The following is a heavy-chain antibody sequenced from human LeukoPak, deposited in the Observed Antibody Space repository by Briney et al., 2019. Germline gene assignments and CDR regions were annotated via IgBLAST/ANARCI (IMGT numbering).Heavy chain of an antibody. Sequence: ASVKVSFKASGYTFTGYYMHWVRQAPGQGLEWMGWINPNSGGTNYAQKFQGRVTMTRDTSTSTVYMELSRLTSEDTAVYYCARGYSDFEPYFDSWGQGTLVTVSS. CDR2: INPNSGGT. J-gene: IGHJ4*02. V-gene: IGHV1-2*02. CDR3: ARGYSDFEPYFDS. CDR1: GYTFTGYY. D-gene: IGHD5-12*01.